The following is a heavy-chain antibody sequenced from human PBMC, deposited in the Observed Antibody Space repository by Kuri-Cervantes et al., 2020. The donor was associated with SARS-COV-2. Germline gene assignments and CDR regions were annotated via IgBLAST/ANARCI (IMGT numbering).Heavy chain of an antibody. Sequence: GESLKISCTASGFTFGDYAMSWFRQAPGKGLEWVGFITSKAYGGTTEYAASVKGRFTILRDDSKSIAYLQMNSLETEDTAVYYCSLTAIRFRSKTMFDYWGQGTLVTVSS. D-gene: IGHD2-21*02. J-gene: IGHJ4*02. CDR2: ITSKAYGGTT. V-gene: IGHV3-49*03. CDR3: SLTAIRFRSKTMFDY. CDR1: GFTFGDYA.